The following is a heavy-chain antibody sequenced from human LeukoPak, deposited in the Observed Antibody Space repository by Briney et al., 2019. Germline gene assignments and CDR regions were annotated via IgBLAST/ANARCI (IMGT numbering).Heavy chain of an antibody. CDR2: VSRSSSYI. D-gene: IGHD6-6*01. V-gene: IGHV3-21*01. Sequence: PGGSLRLSCAASGFTFSSYTMNWVRQAPGKGLGWDSSVSRSSSYIYYADSVKGRFTISRDNAMNSLDLQMNSLRAEDTAVYYCARGREGIAARWWVEEPRWYFFDPWGQGTLVTVSS. CDR3: ARGREGIAARWWVEEPRWYFFDP. CDR1: GFTFSSYT. J-gene: IGHJ5*02.